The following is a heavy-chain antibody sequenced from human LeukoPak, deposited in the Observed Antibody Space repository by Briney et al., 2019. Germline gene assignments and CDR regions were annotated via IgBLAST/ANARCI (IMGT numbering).Heavy chain of an antibody. J-gene: IGHJ6*02. CDR3: ASFWGSRESDWLRDGVDV. D-gene: IGHD2-21*02. V-gene: IGHV3-7*01. CDR1: RFTFRCHW. CDR2: IKQEGREK. Sequence: GSLRLSCAAPRFTFRCHWISWVRPAPGKGLEWVANIKQEGREKYYVDSVKGRFTISRDNAKNSLYLQMNSLSAEDTAVYYCASFWGSRESDWLRDGVDVWGQGTTVTVSS.